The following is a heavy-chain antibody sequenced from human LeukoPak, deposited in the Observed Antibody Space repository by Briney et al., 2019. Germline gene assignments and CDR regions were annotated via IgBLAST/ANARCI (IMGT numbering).Heavy chain of an antibody. Sequence: GGSLRLSCVVSGFTFKSYAMSWVRQAPGKGLEWVSTIRDSGNNTDYADSVKGRFTVSRDNSKNTVYLHLRTLRAEDTAIYYCAKWAYYDFWSGHYKSHSDFWGLGTPVTVSP. CDR1: GFTFKSYA. CDR2: IRDSGNNT. J-gene: IGHJ4*02. CDR3: AKWAYYDFWSGHYKSHSDF. V-gene: IGHV3-23*01. D-gene: IGHD3-3*01.